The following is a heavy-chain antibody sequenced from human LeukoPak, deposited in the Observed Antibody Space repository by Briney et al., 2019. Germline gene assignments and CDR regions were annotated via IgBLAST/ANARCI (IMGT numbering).Heavy chain of an antibody. CDR1: GGSISSYY. V-gene: IGHV4-59*01. D-gene: IGHD4-17*01. CDR3: ARYNTVTSAYYYYYMDV. J-gene: IGHJ6*03. Sequence: SETLSLTCTVSGGSISSYYWSWIRQPPGKGLEWIGYIYYSGSTNYNPSLKSRVTISVDTSKNQFSLKLSSVTAADTAVYYCARYNTVTSAYYYYYMDVWGKGTTVTVSS. CDR2: IYYSGST.